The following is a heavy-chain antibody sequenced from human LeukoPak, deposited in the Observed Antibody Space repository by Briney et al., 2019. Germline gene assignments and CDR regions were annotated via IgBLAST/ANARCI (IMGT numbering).Heavy chain of an antibody. D-gene: IGHD6-13*01. Sequence: GGSLRLSCAASGFTFSSYGMHWVRQAPGKGLEWVAVISYDGSNKYYANSVKGRFTISRDNSKNTLYLQMNSLRAEDTAVYYCAKDTFTGIAAAGAIDYWGQGTLVTVSS. V-gene: IGHV3-30*18. CDR3: AKDTFTGIAAAGAIDY. CDR2: ISYDGSNK. CDR1: GFTFSSYG. J-gene: IGHJ4*02.